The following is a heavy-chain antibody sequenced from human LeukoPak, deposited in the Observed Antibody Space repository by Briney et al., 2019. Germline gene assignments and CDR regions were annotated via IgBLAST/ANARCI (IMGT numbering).Heavy chain of an antibody. Sequence: SETLSLTCTVSGGSISSSSYYWGWIRQPPGKGLEWIGRIYTSGSTNYNPSLKSRVTISVDTSKNQFSLKLSSVTAADTAVYYCASGLRYFDLCYWGQGTLVTVSS. CDR2: IYTSGST. J-gene: IGHJ4*02. D-gene: IGHD3-9*01. CDR1: GGSISSSSYY. V-gene: IGHV4-61*02. CDR3: ASGLRYFDLCY.